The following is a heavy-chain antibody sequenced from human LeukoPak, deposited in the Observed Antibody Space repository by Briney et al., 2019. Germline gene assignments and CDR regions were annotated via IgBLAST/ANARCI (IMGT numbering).Heavy chain of an antibody. D-gene: IGHD3-22*01. CDR1: GGSISSYY. CDR2: IYYSGGT. J-gene: IGHJ6*03. Sequence: SETLSLTCTVSGGSISSYYWSWIRQPPGKGLEWIGLIYYSGGTNYNPSLKSRVTISVDTSKNQFSLKLSSVTAADTAVYYCARSSEGRYYYDSSGYSYYYYYMDVWGKGTTVTISS. V-gene: IGHV4-59*01. CDR3: ARSSEGRYYYDSSGYSYYYYYMDV.